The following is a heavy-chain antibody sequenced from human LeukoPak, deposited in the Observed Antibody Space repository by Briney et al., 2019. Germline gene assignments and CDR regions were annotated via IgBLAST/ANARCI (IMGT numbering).Heavy chain of an antibody. J-gene: IGHJ4*02. CDR3: ARGSITMVRGVIFPLDY. V-gene: IGHV3-30*03. D-gene: IGHD3-10*01. CDR2: ISYDGSNK. CDR1: GFTFSSYA. Sequence: GGSLRLSCAASGFTFSSYAMHWVRQAPGKGLEGVAVISYDGSNKYYADSVKGRFTISRGNSKNTLYLQRNSLRAEDTAVYYCARGSITMVRGVIFPLDYWGQGTLVTVSS.